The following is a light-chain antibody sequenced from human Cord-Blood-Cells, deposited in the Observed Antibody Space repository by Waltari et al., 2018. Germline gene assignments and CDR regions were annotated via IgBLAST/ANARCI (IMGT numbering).Light chain of an antibody. J-gene: IGKJ4*01. CDR1: QSVSSY. CDR3: QQRSNWLT. V-gene: IGKV3-11*01. Sequence: EIVLTQSPATLSLSPGERATLSCRAGQSVSSYLAWYQQKPGQAPRLLIYDASNRATGIPARFSGIGSGTDFTLTISGLEPEDFAVYYCQQRSNWLTFGGGPRWRSN. CDR2: DAS.